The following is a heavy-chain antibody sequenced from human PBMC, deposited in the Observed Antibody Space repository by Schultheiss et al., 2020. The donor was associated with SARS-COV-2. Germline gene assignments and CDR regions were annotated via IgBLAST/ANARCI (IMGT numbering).Heavy chain of an antibody. CDR2: ISSSSSYI. CDR1: GFTFSNAW. D-gene: IGHD7-27*01. Sequence: GGSLRLSCAASGFTFSNAWMSWVRQAPGKGLEWVSSISSSSSYIYYADSVKGRFTISRDNSKNTLYLQVDSLTAEDTAVYYCALLTGDAFDIWGQGTMVTVS. J-gene: IGHJ3*02. CDR3: ALLTGDAFDI. V-gene: IGHV3-21*06.